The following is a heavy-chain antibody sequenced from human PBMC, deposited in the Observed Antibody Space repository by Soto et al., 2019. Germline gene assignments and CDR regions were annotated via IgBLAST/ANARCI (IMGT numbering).Heavy chain of an antibody. J-gene: IGHJ4*02. CDR3: ARGSPVYESSGYAFDY. Sequence: ASVKVSCKASGYTFTSYGISWVRQAPGQGLEWMGWISAYNGNTNYAQKLQGRVTMTTDTSTSTAYMELRSLRSDDTAVYYCARGSPVYESSGYAFDYWGQGSIVTVYS. CDR1: GYTFTSYG. V-gene: IGHV1-18*04. CDR2: ISAYNGNT. D-gene: IGHD3-22*01.